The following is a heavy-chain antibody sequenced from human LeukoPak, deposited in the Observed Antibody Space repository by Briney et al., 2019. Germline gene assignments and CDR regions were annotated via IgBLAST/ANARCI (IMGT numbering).Heavy chain of an antibody. D-gene: IGHD1-26*01. CDR2: VRGSGGTT. CDR3: AKDLGVTTDFDY. V-gene: IGHV3-23*01. Sequence: AGGSLRLSCAASGFTFTNYAMSWVRQAPEKGLEWVSSVRGSGGTTFYADSVKGRFTISRDNSKNTLYLQMNSLRAEDTAVYYCAKDLGVTTDFDYWGQGTLVTVSS. J-gene: IGHJ4*02. CDR1: GFTFTNYA.